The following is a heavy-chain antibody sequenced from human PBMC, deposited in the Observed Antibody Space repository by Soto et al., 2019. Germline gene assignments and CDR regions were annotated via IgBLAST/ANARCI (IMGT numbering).Heavy chain of an antibody. Sequence: GGSLRLSCAASGFTVSSNYMSWVRQAPGKGLEWVSVIYSGGSTYYADSVKGRFTISRDNSKNTLYLQMNSLRAEDTAVYYCAREPPPEGLEWLSGYYYYYGMDVWGQGTTVTVSS. D-gene: IGHD3-3*01. CDR2: IYSGGST. V-gene: IGHV3-53*01. CDR3: AREPPPEGLEWLSGYYYYYGMDV. CDR1: GFTVSSNY. J-gene: IGHJ6*02.